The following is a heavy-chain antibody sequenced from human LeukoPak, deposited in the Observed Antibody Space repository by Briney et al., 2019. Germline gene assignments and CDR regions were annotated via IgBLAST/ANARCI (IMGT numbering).Heavy chain of an antibody. V-gene: IGHV3-30*18. Sequence: GGSLRLSCAASGFTFSNYGMHWVRQAPGKGLEWVAVISSDGSNKYYADSVKGRFTISRDNSKNTLFLHMNSLRAEDTAVYSCAKGYYGSGSCGWFDYWGQGTLVTVSS. J-gene: IGHJ4*02. CDR3: AKGYYGSGSCGWFDY. CDR1: GFTFSNYG. D-gene: IGHD3-10*01. CDR2: ISSDGSNK.